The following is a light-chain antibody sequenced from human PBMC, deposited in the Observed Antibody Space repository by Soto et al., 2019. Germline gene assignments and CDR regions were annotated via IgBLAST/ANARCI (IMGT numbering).Light chain of an antibody. CDR2: GAS. V-gene: IGKV3-20*01. Sequence: EMVLTQAPGPLSLSTGERATLSCRASQSVSNNYLAWYQQKPGQAPRLLIYGASNRATGIPDRFSGSGSGTDFTLTISRLEPEDFAVYYCQQYGSSGTFGQGTKVDIK. J-gene: IGKJ1*01. CDR1: QSVSNNY. CDR3: QQYGSSGT.